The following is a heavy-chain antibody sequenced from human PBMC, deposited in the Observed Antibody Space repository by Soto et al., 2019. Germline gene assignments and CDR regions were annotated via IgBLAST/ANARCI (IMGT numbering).Heavy chain of an antibody. D-gene: IGHD3-9*01. CDR2: IDWDDDK. J-gene: IGHJ6*02. CDR3: ARIPGVGYDILTGPAYYYYGMDV. Sequence: SGPTLVNPTQTLTLTCTFSGFSLSTSGMCVSWIRQPAGKALEWHALIDWDDDKYYSTSLKTRLTISKDTSKNQVVLTMTNMDPVDTATYYCARIPGVGYDILTGPAYYYYGMDVWGQGTTVTVSS. V-gene: IGHV2-70*01. CDR1: GFSLSTSGMC.